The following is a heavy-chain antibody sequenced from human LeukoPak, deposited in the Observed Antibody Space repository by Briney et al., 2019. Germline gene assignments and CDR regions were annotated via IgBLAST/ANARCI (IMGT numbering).Heavy chain of an antibody. Sequence: GESLKISCKGSGYSFTSYWIGWMRQMPGKGLEWMGIIYPGDSDTRYSPSFQGQVTISADKSISTAYLQWSSLKASDTAMYYCATSPSPLYYDFWSGYYTFDYWGQGTLVTVSS. CDR1: GYSFTSYW. D-gene: IGHD3-3*01. J-gene: IGHJ4*02. CDR3: ATSPSPLYYDFWSGYYTFDY. V-gene: IGHV5-51*01. CDR2: IYPGDSDT.